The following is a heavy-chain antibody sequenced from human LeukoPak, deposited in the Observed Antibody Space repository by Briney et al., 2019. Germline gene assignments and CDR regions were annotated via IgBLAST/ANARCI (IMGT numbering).Heavy chain of an antibody. CDR3: ARAVLDAFDI. CDR1: GFTFSSYS. D-gene: IGHD4/OR15-4a*01. Sequence: GGSLRLSCAASGFTFSSYSMNWVRQAPGKGLEWVSSISSSSSYIYYADSVKGRFTISRDNAKNSLYLQMNGLRAEDTAVYYCARAVLDAFDIWGQGTMVTVSS. CDR2: ISSSSSYI. V-gene: IGHV3-21*01. J-gene: IGHJ3*02.